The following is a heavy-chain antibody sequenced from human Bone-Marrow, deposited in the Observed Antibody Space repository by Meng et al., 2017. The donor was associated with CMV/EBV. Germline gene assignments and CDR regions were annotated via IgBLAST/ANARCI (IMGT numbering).Heavy chain of an antibody. CDR3: AGVGISNDAFNI. Sequence: SETLPLTCTVSGGSISSYYWSWIRQPPGKGLEWIGYIYYSGSTNYNPSLKSRVTISVDTSKNQFSLKLSSVTAADTAVYYCAGVGISNDAFNIWGQGTMVTVSS. CDR2: IYYSGST. V-gene: IGHV4-59*01. D-gene: IGHD1-26*01. J-gene: IGHJ3*02. CDR1: GGSISSYY.